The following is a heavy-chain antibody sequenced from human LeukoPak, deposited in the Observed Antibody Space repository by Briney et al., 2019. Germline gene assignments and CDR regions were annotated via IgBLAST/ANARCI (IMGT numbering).Heavy chain of an antibody. Sequence: SETLSLTCTVSGGSISSSSYYWGWIRQPPGKGLEWIGSIYYSGSTYYNPSLKSRVTISVDTSKNQFSLKLSSVTAEDTAVYYCARGHMVREEEYYRYFDYWGQGTLVTVSS. CDR3: ARGHMVREEEYYRYFDY. CDR2: IYYSGST. D-gene: IGHD3-10*01. J-gene: IGHJ4*02. V-gene: IGHV4-39*07. CDR1: GGSISSSSYY.